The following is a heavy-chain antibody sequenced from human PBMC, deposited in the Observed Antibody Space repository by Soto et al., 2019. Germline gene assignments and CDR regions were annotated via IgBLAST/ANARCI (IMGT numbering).Heavy chain of an antibody. CDR2: ISYDGSNK. V-gene: IGHV3-30-3*01. Sequence: QVQLVESGGGVVQPGRSLRLSCAASGFTFSSYAMHWVRQAPGKGLEWVAVISYDGSNKYYADSVKGRFTISRDNSKNTLYLQMNSLRAEVTAVYYCAREELGIDYWGQGTLVTVSS. CDR3: AREELGIDY. CDR1: GFTFSSYA. J-gene: IGHJ4*02. D-gene: IGHD7-27*01.